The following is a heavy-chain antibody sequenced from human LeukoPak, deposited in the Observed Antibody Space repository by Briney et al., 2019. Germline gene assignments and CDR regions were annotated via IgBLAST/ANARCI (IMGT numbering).Heavy chain of an antibody. Sequence: GGSLRLSCAASGFTLSGYFMIWIRQAPGKGLEWVSYISSSGSAVYYADSVKGRFTISRDNARNSLYLQMNSLRADDTAVYYCARESSYGFDYWGQGTLVTVSS. J-gene: IGHJ4*02. CDR2: ISSSGSAV. V-gene: IGHV3-11*01. CDR1: GFTLSGYF. CDR3: ARESSYGFDY. D-gene: IGHD5-18*01.